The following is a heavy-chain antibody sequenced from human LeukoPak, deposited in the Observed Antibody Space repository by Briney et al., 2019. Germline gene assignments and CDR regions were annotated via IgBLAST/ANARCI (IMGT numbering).Heavy chain of an antibody. J-gene: IGHJ4*02. V-gene: IGHV3-74*01. CDR1: GFTFSSYW. Sequence: GGSLRLSCAASGFTFSSYWMHWVRQAPGKGLVWVSRINSDESSTRYADSVKGRFTISRDNAKNTLYLQMKSLRAEDTAVYYCARDPLYYYDSSGYYADYWGQGTLVTVSS. D-gene: IGHD3-22*01. CDR2: INSDESST. CDR3: ARDPLYYYDSSGYYADY.